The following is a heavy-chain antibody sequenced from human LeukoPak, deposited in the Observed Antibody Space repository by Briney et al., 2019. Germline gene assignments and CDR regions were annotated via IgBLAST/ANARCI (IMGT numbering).Heavy chain of an antibody. Sequence: ASVKVSCKASGYTFTSYDINWVRQATGQGLEWMGWMNPNSGNTGYAQKFQGRVTMTRNTSISTAYMELSSLRSEDTAVYYCAREAALTGYYMGGWFDPWGQGTLVTVSS. CDR1: GYTFTSYD. J-gene: IGHJ5*02. CDR3: AREAALTGYYMGGWFDP. CDR2: MNPNSGNT. D-gene: IGHD3-9*01. V-gene: IGHV1-8*01.